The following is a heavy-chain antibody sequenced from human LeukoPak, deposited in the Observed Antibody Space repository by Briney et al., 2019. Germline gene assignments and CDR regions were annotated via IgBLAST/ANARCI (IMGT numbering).Heavy chain of an antibody. D-gene: IGHD3-10*01. Sequence: GGSLRLSCAASGFTFSSYTMNWVRQAPGKGLEWVSYIGLTSSTIYYADSVKGRFTISRDNAKNSLYLQVNTLRDEDTAVYYCAKNLHYYDSGSYYNWGQGTLVTVSS. CDR3: AKNLHYYDSGSYYN. CDR1: GFTFSSYT. CDR2: IGLTSSTI. J-gene: IGHJ4*02. V-gene: IGHV3-48*02.